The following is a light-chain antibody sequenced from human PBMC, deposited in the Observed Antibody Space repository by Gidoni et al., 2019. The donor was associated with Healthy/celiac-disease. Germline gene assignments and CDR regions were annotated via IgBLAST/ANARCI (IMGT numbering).Light chain of an antibody. CDR1: QSVSSN. CDR3: QQYNNWPPRT. V-gene: IGKV3-15*01. Sequence: EIVLTQSPATLSVSPGERAPLSCRASQSVSSNLAWYQQKPGQPPRLLIYGASTRGTGIPARFSGSGSWTEFTLTISSLQSEDFAVYYCQQYNNWPPRTFGQGTKVEIK. CDR2: GAS. J-gene: IGKJ1*01.